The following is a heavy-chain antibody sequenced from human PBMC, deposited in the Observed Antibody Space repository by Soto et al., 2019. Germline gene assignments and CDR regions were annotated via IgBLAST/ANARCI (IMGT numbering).Heavy chain of an antibody. V-gene: IGHV1-3*01. J-gene: IGHJ6*02. Sequence: ASVKVSCKASGYTFTSYAMHWMRQAPGQRLEWMGWINAGNGNTKYSQKFQGRVTITRDTSASTAYMELSSLRSEDTAVYYCARDRDGTTDYYYGMDVWGQGTTVTVSS. CDR1: GYTFTSYA. CDR2: INAGNGNT. CDR3: ARDRDGTTDYYYGMDV. D-gene: IGHD4-4*01.